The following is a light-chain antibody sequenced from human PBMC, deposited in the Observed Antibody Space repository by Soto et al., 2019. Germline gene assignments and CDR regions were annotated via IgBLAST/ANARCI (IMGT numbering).Light chain of an antibody. CDR3: QQYNNWPPYT. V-gene: IGKV3-15*01. J-gene: IGKJ2*01. Sequence: EIVMTQSPATLSVSPGERATLSCGASQSVSSDLAWYQQKPGQAPRLLIYGASTRATGIPARFSGSGSGTEFTLTISGLQSEDFAVYCCQQYNNWPPYTFGQGTKLEIK. CDR1: QSVSSD. CDR2: GAS.